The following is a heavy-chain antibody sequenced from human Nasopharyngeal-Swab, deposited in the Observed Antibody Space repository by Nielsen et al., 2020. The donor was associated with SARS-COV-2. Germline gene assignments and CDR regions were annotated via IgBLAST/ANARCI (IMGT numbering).Heavy chain of an antibody. Sequence: SDTLSLTFAVYGGSFSGYYWSWIRQPPGKGLEWIGEINHSGSTNYNPSLKSRVTISVDTSKNQFSLKLSSVTAADTAVYYCARGDVVVPAAIYYYYYGMDVWGQGTTVTVSS. D-gene: IGHD2-2*01. CDR2: INHSGST. J-gene: IGHJ6*02. V-gene: IGHV4-34*01. CDR1: GGSFSGYY. CDR3: ARGDVVVPAAIYYYYYGMDV.